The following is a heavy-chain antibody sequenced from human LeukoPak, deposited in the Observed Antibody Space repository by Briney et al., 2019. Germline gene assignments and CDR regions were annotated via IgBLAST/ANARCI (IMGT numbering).Heavy chain of an antibody. CDR3: ARGRGRRYGSGSYGGYYYYMDV. CDR1: GGSMSRYY. V-gene: IGHV4-34*01. D-gene: IGHD3-10*01. J-gene: IGHJ6*03. CDR2: INHSGST. Sequence: PSETLSLTCTVSGGSMSRYYWSWIRQPPGKGLEWIGEINHSGSTNYNPSLKSRVTISVDTSKNQFSLKLSSVTAADTAVYYCARGRGRRYGSGSYGGYYYYMDVWGKGTTVTVSS.